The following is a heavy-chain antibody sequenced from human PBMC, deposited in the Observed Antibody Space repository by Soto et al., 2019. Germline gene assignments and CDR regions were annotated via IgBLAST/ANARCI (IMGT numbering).Heavy chain of an antibody. CDR2: IIPICGTA. J-gene: IGHJ3*02. V-gene: IGHV1-69*13. CDR1: GGTFSSYA. Sequence: SVKVSCKAAGGTFSSYAISWVRQAPGQGLGWMGGIIPICGTANYAQKFQGRVTITADESTSTAYMELSSLRSEDTAVYYCARASITMIVVVITDAFDIWGQGTMVTVSS. CDR3: ARASITMIVVVITDAFDI. D-gene: IGHD3-22*01.